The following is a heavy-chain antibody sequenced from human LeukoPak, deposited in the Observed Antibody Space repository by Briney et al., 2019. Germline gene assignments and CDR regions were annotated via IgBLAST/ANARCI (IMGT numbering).Heavy chain of an antibody. D-gene: IGHD3-10*01. CDR3: ARVDPWGDGWGVGNWFDP. CDR2: ISAYNGNT. CDR1: GYTFTSYG. J-gene: IGHJ5*02. Sequence: GASVKVSCKASGYTFTSYGISWERHAPGQGPEWMGWISAYNGNTNYAHNLQGRVTITTSTSKTTAYMELKSLTSDDTAVYCCARVDPWGDGWGVGNWFDPWGQGTMVTVSS. V-gene: IGHV1-18*01.